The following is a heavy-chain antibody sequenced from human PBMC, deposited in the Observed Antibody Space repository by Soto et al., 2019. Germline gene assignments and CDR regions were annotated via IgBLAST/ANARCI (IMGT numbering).Heavy chain of an antibody. CDR2: IIPIFGTA. Sequence: SVKVSCKASGGTFSSYAISWVRQAPGQGLEWMGGIIPIFGTANYAQKFQGRVTITADESTSTAYMELSSLRSEDTAVYYCAREYSSGWSGHDAFDIWGQGTMVTVSS. J-gene: IGHJ3*02. CDR1: GGTFSSYA. V-gene: IGHV1-69*13. CDR3: AREYSSGWSGHDAFDI. D-gene: IGHD6-19*01.